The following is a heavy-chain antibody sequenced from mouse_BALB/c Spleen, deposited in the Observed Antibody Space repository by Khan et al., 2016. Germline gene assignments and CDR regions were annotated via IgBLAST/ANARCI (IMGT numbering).Heavy chain of an antibody. Sequence: EVELVESGGGLVKPGGSLKLSCAASGFTFSSYTMSWVRQTPEKRLEWVATISSGGSYSYYPDSVKGRFTISRDNAKNTLYLQMSSLKSEDTAMYYSLVVANYAMDYWGQGTSVTVSS. CDR1: GFTFSSYT. CDR2: ISSGGSYS. CDR3: LVVANYAMDY. J-gene: IGHJ4*01. V-gene: IGHV5-6-4*01. D-gene: IGHD1-1*01.